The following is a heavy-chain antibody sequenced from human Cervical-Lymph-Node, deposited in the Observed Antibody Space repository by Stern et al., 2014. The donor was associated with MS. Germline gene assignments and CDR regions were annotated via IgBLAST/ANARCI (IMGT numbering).Heavy chain of an antibody. Sequence: QVQLGQSGAEVKKPGASVKVSCKASGYTFTSYYMHWVRQAPGQGLEWMGIINPSGGSTSYAQNFQGRVTMTTDASTTTAYMELRGLRSDDTAVYYCARGDFGVVTNNWFDSWGQGTLVTVSS. CDR3: ARGDFGVVTNNWFDS. D-gene: IGHD3-3*01. CDR1: GYTFTSYY. CDR2: INPSGGST. V-gene: IGHV1-46*01. J-gene: IGHJ5*01.